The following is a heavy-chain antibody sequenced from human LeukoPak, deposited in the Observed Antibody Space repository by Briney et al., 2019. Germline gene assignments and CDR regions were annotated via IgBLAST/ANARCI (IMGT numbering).Heavy chain of an antibody. CDR2: ISASAAMT. J-gene: IGHJ4*02. V-gene: IGHV3-23*01. CDR3: AKDRSIGTYYTFDH. CDR1: GFTFNNYV. Sequence: GGSLRLSCAASGFTFNNYVMTWVRQAPGKGLEWVSSISASAAMTYYADSVRGRFTVSRDNSNYTLYLQMSSLTAADTAVYYCAKDRSIGTYYTFDHWGQGTLVTVSS. D-gene: IGHD1-26*01.